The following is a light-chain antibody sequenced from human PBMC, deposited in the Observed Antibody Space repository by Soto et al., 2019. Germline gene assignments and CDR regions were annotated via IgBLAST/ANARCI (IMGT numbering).Light chain of an antibody. CDR3: QHYSSYSGT. CDR1: QSISSW. Sequence: DIQMTQSPSTLPASVGARATLPGRASQSISSWLAWYQQEPGKARKLLIYEASSLDSGVPSRFSGSGSGTEFTLTISSLQPDDSATYYCQHYSSYSGTFGQGTKVDIK. V-gene: IGKV1-5*01. J-gene: IGKJ1*01. CDR2: EAS.